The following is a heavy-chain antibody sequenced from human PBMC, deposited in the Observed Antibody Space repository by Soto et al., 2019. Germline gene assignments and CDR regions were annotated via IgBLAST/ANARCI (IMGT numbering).Heavy chain of an antibody. CDR1: GFTFSSYG. CDR3: ARDESGSYPQGLHFDY. J-gene: IGHJ4*02. D-gene: IGHD1-26*01. V-gene: IGHV3-30*03. CDR2: ISYDGSNK. Sequence: GGSLRLSCAASGFTFSSYGMHWVRQAPGKGLEWVAVISYDGSNKYYADSVKGRFTISRDNSKNTLYLQMNSLRAEDTAVYYCARDESGSYPQGLHFDYWGQGTLVTVSS.